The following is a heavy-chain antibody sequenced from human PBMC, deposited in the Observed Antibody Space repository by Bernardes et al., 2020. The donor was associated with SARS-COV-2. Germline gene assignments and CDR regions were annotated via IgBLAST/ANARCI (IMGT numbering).Heavy chain of an antibody. CDR2: IYSCCST. J-gene: IGHJ5*02. V-gene: IGHV3-66*01. Sequence: WESLSLSCSASGFTVSFNYMNWVRQAPGTGLELVSVIYSCCSTYYAYSVTGRFTISRDNSKNTLYLQMNSLTAEDTAVDYCARELRPVNDFWSGYSDNWFDPWGQGTLVSVSS. CDR3: ARELRPVNDFWSGYSDNWFDP. CDR1: GFTVSFNY. D-gene: IGHD3-3*01.